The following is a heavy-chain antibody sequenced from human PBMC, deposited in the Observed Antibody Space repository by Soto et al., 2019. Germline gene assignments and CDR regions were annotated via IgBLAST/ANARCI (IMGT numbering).Heavy chain of an antibody. V-gene: IGHV4-31*03. CDR2: IYYSGST. CDR1: GGSISSGGYY. J-gene: IGHJ6*03. CDR3: ARAQITMVRGVIKVDYYYYYMDV. Sequence: SETLSLTCTVSGGSISSGGYYWSWIRQHPGKGLEWIGYIYYSGSTYYNPSLKSRVTISVDTSKNQFSLKLSSVTAADTAVYYCARAQITMVRGVIKVDYYYYYMDVWGKGTTVTVSS. D-gene: IGHD3-10*01.